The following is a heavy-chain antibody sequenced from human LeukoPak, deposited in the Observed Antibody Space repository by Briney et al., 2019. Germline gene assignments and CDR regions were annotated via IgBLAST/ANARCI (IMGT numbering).Heavy chain of an antibody. J-gene: IGHJ6*02. D-gene: IGHD2-21*02. CDR2: IYHSGST. CDR1: GYSISSGYY. V-gene: IGHV4-38-2*02. Sequence: PSETLSLTCTVSGYSISSGYYWGWIRQPPGKGLEWIGSIYHSGSTYYNPSLKSRVTISVDTSKNQFSLKLSSVTAADTAVYYCASAYCGGDCHPTPYYYCGMDVWGQGTTVIVSS. CDR3: ASAYCGGDCHPTPYYYCGMDV.